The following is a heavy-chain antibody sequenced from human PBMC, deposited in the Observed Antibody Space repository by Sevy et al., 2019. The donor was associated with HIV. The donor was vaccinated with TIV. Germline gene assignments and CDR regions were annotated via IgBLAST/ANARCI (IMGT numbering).Heavy chain of an antibody. Sequence: GESLKISCKGSGYTFTSYWISWVRQMPGKGLEWMGRIDPSDSYTHYNPSFQGHVTISVDKSINTAYLQWSSLKASDNAMYYCARTGDSSGRDNCFDPWGQGTLVTVSS. CDR3: ARTGDSSGRDNCFDP. J-gene: IGHJ5*02. V-gene: IGHV5-10-1*01. CDR1: GYTFTSYW. D-gene: IGHD3-22*01. CDR2: IDPSDSYT.